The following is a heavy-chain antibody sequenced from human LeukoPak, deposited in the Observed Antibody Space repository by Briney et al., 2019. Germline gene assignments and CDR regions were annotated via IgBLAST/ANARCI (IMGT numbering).Heavy chain of an antibody. CDR2: MNPNSGNT. CDR1: GYTFTSYD. V-gene: IGHV1-8*01. D-gene: IGHD3-22*01. J-gene: IGHJ5*02. CDR3: ARGRIGYYYDSTP. Sequence: EASVKVSCKASGYTFTSYDINWVRQATGQGLEWMGWMNPNSGNTGYAHKFQGRVTMTRNTSISTAYMELSSLRSEDTAVYYCARGRIGYYYDSTPWGQGTLVTVSS.